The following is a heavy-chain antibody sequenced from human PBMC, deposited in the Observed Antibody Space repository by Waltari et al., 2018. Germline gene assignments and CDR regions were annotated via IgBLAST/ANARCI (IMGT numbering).Heavy chain of an antibody. Sequence: QVQLVQYGAEVKKPGSSVTVSCKASGGTFSSYAIRWVRQAPGKGLEWMGRIIPIFGTANYSQKFQSSVTITADKSTSTAYMELSSLRSEDTAVYYCARDLEWELPRGPYAFDIWGQGTIVTVSS. V-gene: IGHV1-69*08. CDR1: GGTFSSYA. J-gene: IGHJ3*02. CDR2: IIPIFGTA. CDR3: ARDLEWELPRGPYAFDI. D-gene: IGHD1-26*01.